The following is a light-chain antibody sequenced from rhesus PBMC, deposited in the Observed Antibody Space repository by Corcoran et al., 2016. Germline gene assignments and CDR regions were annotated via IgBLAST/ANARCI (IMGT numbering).Light chain of an antibody. J-gene: IGKJ1*01. CDR1: QGVNNY. Sequence: DIQMTQSPSSLSASVGDTVTITCRASQGVNNYLAWYQQQSGKAPKPLIYYASNLESGVPSRFSGSGSGTDFALNISSLQPEDFAIYYCQQHNSFPWTFGQGTKVDIK. CDR3: QQHNSFPWT. V-gene: IGKV1S14*01. CDR2: YAS.